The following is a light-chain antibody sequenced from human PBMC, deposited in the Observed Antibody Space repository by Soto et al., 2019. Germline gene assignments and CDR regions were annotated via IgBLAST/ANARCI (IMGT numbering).Light chain of an antibody. CDR2: GAS. CDR1: QSVSSSY. J-gene: IGKJ1*01. Sequence: EIVLTQSPGTLSLSPGERATLSCRASQSVSSSYLAWYQQKPGQAPRLLISGASSRATGIPDRFSGSGSGTEFTLTISRLEPEDFAVYYCQQYGNSPWTFGQGTKVDIK. CDR3: QQYGNSPWT. V-gene: IGKV3-20*01.